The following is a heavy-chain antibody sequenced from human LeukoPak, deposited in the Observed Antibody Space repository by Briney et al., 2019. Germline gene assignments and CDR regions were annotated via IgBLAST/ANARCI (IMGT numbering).Heavy chain of an antibody. J-gene: IGHJ4*02. D-gene: IGHD3-3*01. CDR1: GFAFSSHW. Sequence: GGSLRLSCAASGFAFSSHWMHWVRQAPGKGLVWVSHVKNDGSSTNCADSVRGRSTISRDNAKNTLYLQMSSLRAEDTAVYYCARGNDYWSGYIDYWGQGALVTVSS. CDR2: VKNDGSST. V-gene: IGHV3-74*01. CDR3: ARGNDYWSGYIDY.